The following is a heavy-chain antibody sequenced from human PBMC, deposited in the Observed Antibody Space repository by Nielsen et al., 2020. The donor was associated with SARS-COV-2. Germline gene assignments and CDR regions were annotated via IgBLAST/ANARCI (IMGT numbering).Heavy chain of an antibody. CDR2: ISYDGSNK. V-gene: IGHV3-30-3*01. J-gene: IGHJ6*02. CDR3: AKGCSADWQLSLLRYYYYYGMDV. CDR1: GFTFSSYA. Sequence: GESLKISCAASGFTFSSYAMHWVRQAPGKGLEWVAVISYDGSNKYYADSVKGRFTISRDNAKNSLYLQMNSLRAEDTALYYCAKGCSADWQLSLLRYYYYYGMDVWGQGTTVTVPS. D-gene: IGHD6-6*01.